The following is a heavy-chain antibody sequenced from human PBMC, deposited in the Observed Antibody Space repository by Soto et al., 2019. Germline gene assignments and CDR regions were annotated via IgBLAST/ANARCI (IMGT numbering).Heavy chain of an antibody. J-gene: IGHJ5*02. CDR2: IYTSGST. CDR1: GGSISIYY. CDR3: ARETSSSWYYPNWFDP. D-gene: IGHD6-13*01. V-gene: IGHV4-4*07. Sequence: SETLSLTCTVSGGSISIYYWSWIRQPAGKGLEWIGRIYTSGSTNYNPSLKSRVTMSVDTSKNQFSLKLSSVTAADTAVYYCARETSSSWYYPNWFDPWGQGTLVTVSS.